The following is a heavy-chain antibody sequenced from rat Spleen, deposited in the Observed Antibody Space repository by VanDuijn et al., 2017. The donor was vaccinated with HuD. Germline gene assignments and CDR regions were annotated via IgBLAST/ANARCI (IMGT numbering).Heavy chain of an antibody. CDR1: GFTLSDYN. Sequence: EVQLVESGGGLVQPGRSLKLSCAASGFTLSDYNMAWVRQAPKKGLEWVATIVYDGSSTYYRDSVKGRFTISRDNAKSTLYLQMDSLRSEDTATYYCARHTPFNYGTVGDYWGQGVMVTVSS. CDR3: ARHTPFNYGTVGDY. J-gene: IGHJ2*01. D-gene: IGHD1-11*01. V-gene: IGHV5-7*01. CDR2: IVYDGSST.